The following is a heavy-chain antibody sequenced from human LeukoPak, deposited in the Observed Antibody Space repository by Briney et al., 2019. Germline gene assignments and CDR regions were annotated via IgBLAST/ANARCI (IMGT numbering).Heavy chain of an antibody. Sequence: VASVKVSRKASGYTFTDYYMYWVRQAPGQGLEWMGWINPNSGDTNYAQNFQGRVTMTRDTSISTAYMDLSRLRSDDTAVYYCARRAGYNPGDYWGQGTLVTVSS. D-gene: IGHD5-24*01. CDR1: GYTFTDYY. CDR3: ARRAGYNPGDY. CDR2: INPNSGDT. V-gene: IGHV1-2*02. J-gene: IGHJ4*02.